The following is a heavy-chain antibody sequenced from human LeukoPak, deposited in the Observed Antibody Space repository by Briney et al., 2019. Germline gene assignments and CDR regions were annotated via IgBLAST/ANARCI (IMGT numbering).Heavy chain of an antibody. Sequence: GGSLRLSCAASGFTFSSYAMRWVRQAPGKGLEWVSAISGSGGSTYYADSVKGRFTISRDNSKNTLYLQMNSLRAEDTAVYYCAKSPTTHQPPGGSRFDYWGQGTLVTVSS. CDR1: GFTFSSYA. CDR3: AKSPTTHQPPGGSRFDY. V-gene: IGHV3-23*01. D-gene: IGHD2-2*01. J-gene: IGHJ4*02. CDR2: ISGSGGST.